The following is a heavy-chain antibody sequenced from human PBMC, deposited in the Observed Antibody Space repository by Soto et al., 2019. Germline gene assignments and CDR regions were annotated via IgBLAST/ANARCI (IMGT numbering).Heavy chain of an antibody. J-gene: IGHJ3*02. CDR3: ARDQGVASDAFDI. CDR2: ISSSSSYI. V-gene: IGHV3-21*01. D-gene: IGHD2-21*01. CDR1: GFTFSSYS. Sequence: GGSLRLSCAASGFTFSSYSMNWVRQAPGKGLEWVSSISSSSSYIYYADSVKGRFTISRDNAKNSLYLQMNSLRAEDTAVYYCARDQGVASDAFDIWGQGTMVTVSS.